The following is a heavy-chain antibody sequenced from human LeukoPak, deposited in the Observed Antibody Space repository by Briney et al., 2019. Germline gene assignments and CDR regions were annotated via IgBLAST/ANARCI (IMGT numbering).Heavy chain of an antibody. CDR1: GFTFSSYG. CDR3: ARDTSGYCSTSRCYGSWYFDL. Sequence: PGGSLRLSCIASGFTFSSYGMHWVRQAPGKGLEWVSVLYSGGDTYYADSVKGRFTVSRDNSKNTLYLQMNSLGAEDTAVYYCARDTSGYCSTSRCYGSWYFDLWGRGTLVTVSS. D-gene: IGHD2-2*01. CDR2: LYSGGDT. V-gene: IGHV3-53*01. J-gene: IGHJ2*01.